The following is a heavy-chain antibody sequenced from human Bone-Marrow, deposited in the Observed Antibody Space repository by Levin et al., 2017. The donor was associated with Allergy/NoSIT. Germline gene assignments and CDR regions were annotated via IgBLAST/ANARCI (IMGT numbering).Heavy chain of an antibody. V-gene: IGHV3-21*01. Sequence: RPGGSLRLSCAASGFTYSSYSLSWVRQAAGRGLEWVSIISDSGNDIFYADSVKGRFTISRDNAKNSLYLQMNSLRAEDTAVYYCARGGYCPNGRCSTRHFDYWGQGILVSVSS. CDR2: ISDSGNDI. D-gene: IGHD2-8*01. CDR1: GFTYSSYS. J-gene: IGHJ4*02. CDR3: ARGGYCPNGRCSTRHFDY.